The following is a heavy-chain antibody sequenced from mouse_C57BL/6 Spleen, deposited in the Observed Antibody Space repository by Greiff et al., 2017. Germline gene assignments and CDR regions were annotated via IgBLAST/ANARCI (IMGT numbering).Heavy chain of an antibody. CDR2: ISSGGDYI. J-gene: IGHJ2*01. Sequence: EVKVVESGEGLVKPGGSLKLSCAASGFTFSSYAMSWVRQTPEKRLEWVAYISSGGDYIYYADTVKGRFTFSRDNARNTLYLQMSSLKSEDTAMYYCTRGTSDGYPGGLFDYWGQGTTLTVSS. CDR3: TRGTSDGYPGGLFDY. D-gene: IGHD2-3*01. CDR1: GFTFSSYA. V-gene: IGHV5-9-1*02.